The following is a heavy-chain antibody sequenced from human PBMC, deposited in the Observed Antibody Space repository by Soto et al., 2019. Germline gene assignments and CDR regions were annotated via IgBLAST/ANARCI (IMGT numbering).Heavy chain of an antibody. CDR2: INAGNGNT. CDR3: ARGPGGPDGPGDY. CDR1: GYTFFTYA. Sequence: QVQLVQSGAEVKKPGASVKVSCKASGYTFFTYAMHWVRQAPGQRLEWMGWINAGNGNTEYSQKFQGRVTITRDTSASTAYRQLSSLRSEDTAVYYCARGPGGPDGPGDYWGQGTLVTVSS. J-gene: IGHJ4*02. V-gene: IGHV1-3*01. D-gene: IGHD2-15*01.